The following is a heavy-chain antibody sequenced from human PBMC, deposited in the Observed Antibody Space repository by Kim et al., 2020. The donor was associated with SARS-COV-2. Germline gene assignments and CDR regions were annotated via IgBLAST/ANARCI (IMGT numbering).Heavy chain of an antibody. Sequence: ETLSLTCTVSDGSISSSSYYWGWIRQPPGTGLEWIGSFDYGGNTYYNPSLKSRATMSVDTSKNQFSLNLSSVTAADTAVYYCASRRVTVVRGVNPWYFDLWGRGTLVTVSS. CDR1: DGSISSSSYY. J-gene: IGHJ2*01. CDR2: FDYGGNT. V-gene: IGHV4-39*01. CDR3: ASRRVTVVRGVNPWYFDL. D-gene: IGHD3-10*01.